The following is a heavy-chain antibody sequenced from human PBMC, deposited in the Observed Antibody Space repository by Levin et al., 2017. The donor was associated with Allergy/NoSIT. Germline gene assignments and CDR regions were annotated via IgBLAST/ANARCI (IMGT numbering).Heavy chain of an antibody. CDR1: GYSISSGYY. V-gene: IGHV4-38-2*02. J-gene: IGHJ4*02. CDR2: IYHSGST. CDR3: ARDTLGYSYGRQTYFDY. D-gene: IGHD5-18*01. Sequence: SQTLSLTCAVSGYSISSGYYWGWIRQPPGKGLEWIGSIYHSGSTYYNPSLKSRVTISVDTSKNQFSLKLSSVTAADTAVYYCARDTLGYSYGRQTYFDYWGQGTLVTVSS.